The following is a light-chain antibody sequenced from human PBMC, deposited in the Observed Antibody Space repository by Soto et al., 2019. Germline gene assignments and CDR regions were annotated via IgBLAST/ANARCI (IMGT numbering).Light chain of an antibody. J-gene: IGLJ3*02. CDR1: TSNIGSRT. Sequence: QSVLTQPPSASGTPGQRVTISCSGSTSNIGSRTVNWYQQVSGTAPKVVIYSNTQRPSGVPDRFSGFKSGTSASLAISGLQSEDEAEYYCAVWDDSLNGWVFGGGTKLTVL. CDR3: AVWDDSLNGWV. V-gene: IGLV1-44*01. CDR2: SNT.